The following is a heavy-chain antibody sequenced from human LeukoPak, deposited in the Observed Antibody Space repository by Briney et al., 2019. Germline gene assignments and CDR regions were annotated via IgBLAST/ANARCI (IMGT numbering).Heavy chain of an antibody. V-gene: IGHV4-34*01. CDR2: INHSGST. CDR3: ARGWEYCSSTSCRSDAFAI. J-gene: IGHJ3*02. Sequence: KPSETLSLTCAVYGGSFSGYYWSWIRQPPGKGQEWIGEINHSGSTNYNPSLKSRVTISVDTSKNQFSLKLSSVTAADTAVYYCARGWEYCSSTSCRSDAFAIWGQGTMVTVSS. CDR1: GGSFSGYY. D-gene: IGHD2-2*01.